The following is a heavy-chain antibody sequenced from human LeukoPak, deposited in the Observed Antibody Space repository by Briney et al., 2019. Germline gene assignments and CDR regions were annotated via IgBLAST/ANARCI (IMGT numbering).Heavy chain of an antibody. Sequence: GGSLRPSCAASGFTFSSYGMHWVRQAPGKGLEWVAVISYDGSNKYYADSVKGRFTISRDNSKNTLYLQMNSLRAEDTAVYYCAIGYCSGGSCPNYYGMDVWGQGTTVTVSS. D-gene: IGHD2-15*01. CDR1: GFTFSSYG. CDR3: AIGYCSGGSCPNYYGMDV. V-gene: IGHV3-30*03. J-gene: IGHJ6*02. CDR2: ISYDGSNK.